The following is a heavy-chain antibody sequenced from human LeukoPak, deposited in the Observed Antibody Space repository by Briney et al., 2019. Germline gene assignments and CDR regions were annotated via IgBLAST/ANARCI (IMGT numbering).Heavy chain of an antibody. CDR2: ISAYNGNT. CDR3: ARVVGSGSYYYYYYMDV. Sequence: GASVKVSCKASGYTFTSYGISWVRQAPGQGLEWMGWISAYNGNTNYAQKLQGRVTMTTDTSTSTAYMELRSLRSDDTAMYYCARVVGSGSYYYYYYMDVWGKGTTVTVSS. D-gene: IGHD3-10*01. J-gene: IGHJ6*03. V-gene: IGHV1-18*01. CDR1: GYTFTSYG.